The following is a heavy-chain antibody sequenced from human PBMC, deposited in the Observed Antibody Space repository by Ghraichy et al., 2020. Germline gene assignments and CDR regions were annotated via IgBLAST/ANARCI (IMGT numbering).Heavy chain of an antibody. J-gene: IGHJ4*02. CDR3: ARIQEYSSSWYYFDY. CDR2: IDWDDDK. D-gene: IGHD6-13*01. Sequence: SGPTLVKPTQTLTLTCTFSGFSLSTSGMCVSWIRQPPGKALEWLALIDWDDDKYYSTSLKTRLTISKDTSKNQVVLTMTNMDPVDTATYYCARIQEYSSSWYYFDYWGQGTLVTVSS. V-gene: IGHV2-70*01. CDR1: GFSLSTSGMC.